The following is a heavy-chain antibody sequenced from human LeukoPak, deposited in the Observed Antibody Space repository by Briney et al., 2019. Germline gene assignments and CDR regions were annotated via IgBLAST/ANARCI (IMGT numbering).Heavy chain of an antibody. J-gene: IGHJ4*02. Sequence: GASVKVSCKASGYTFTSYAMNWVRQAPGQGLEWMGWINTNTGNPTYAQGFTGRFVFSLDTSVSTAYLQISSLKAEDTAVYYCAIVLWGPAAAKGQFDYRGQGTLVTVSS. CDR2: INTNTGNP. CDR1: GYTFTSYA. V-gene: IGHV7-4-1*02. D-gene: IGHD2-2*01. CDR3: AIVLWGPAAAKGQFDY.